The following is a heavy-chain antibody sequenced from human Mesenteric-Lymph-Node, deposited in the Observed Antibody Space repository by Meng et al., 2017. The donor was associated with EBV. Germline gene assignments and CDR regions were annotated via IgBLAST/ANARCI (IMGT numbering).Heavy chain of an antibody. CDR3: ARDLMGIAVSGMSWFDP. CDR2: INAGNGDT. CDR1: GYTLTSYA. D-gene: IGHD6-19*01. V-gene: IGHV1-3*01. J-gene: IGHJ5*02. Sequence: QVQLVQTGAEVKKPGASVKVSCKAYGYTLTSYAMHWVRQAPGQRLEWMGWINAGNGDTKYSQKFQGRVTITRDTSASTAYMELSSLRAEDTALYYCARDLMGIAVSGMSWFDPWGQGTLVTVSS.